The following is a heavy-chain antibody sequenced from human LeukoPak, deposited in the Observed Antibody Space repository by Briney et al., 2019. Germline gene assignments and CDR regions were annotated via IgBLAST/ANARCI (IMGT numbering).Heavy chain of an antibody. D-gene: IGHD3-10*01. J-gene: IGHJ4*02. CDR3: AREGWFGESDFDY. CDR2: ISSSSSYI. Sequence: PGGSLRLSCAASGFTFSSYSMNWVRQAPGKGLEWVSSISSSSSYIYYADSVKGRFTISRDNAKNSLYLQMNSLRAEDTAVYYCAREGWFGESDFDYWGQGTLVTVSS. CDR1: GFTFSSYS. V-gene: IGHV3-21*01.